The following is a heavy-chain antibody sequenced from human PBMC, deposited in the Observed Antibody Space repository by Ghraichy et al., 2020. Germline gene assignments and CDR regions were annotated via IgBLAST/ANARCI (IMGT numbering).Heavy chain of an antibody. CDR1: GASVTTGSDY. CDR3: ARLWDHDYNDFYFDV. J-gene: IGHJ4*02. V-gene: IGHV4-61*03. CDR2: ISYSGTT. D-gene: IGHD4-11*01. Sequence: SETLSLTCSVSGASVTTGSDYWGWIQQPPGRGLEWIGYISYSGTTSYNPSLKSRVTISTETTTNAFSLKFTSVTATDTAIYYCARLWDHDYNDFYFDVWGQGALVTVSS.